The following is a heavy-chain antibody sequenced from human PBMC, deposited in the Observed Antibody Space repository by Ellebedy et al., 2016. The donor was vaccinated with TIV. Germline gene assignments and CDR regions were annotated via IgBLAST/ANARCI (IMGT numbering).Heavy chain of an antibody. CDR1: GASISSNNW. V-gene: IGHV4-4*02. CDR2: LFHTGRT. D-gene: IGHD6-13*01. Sequence: SETLSLTXAVSGASISSNNWWSWVRQPPGNGLEWIGDLFHTGRTNYNPSLKSRVTISVEKSKNQFSLVVRSVTAADTAVYYCATKEDRWAAALYSWGQGTLVTVSS. J-gene: IGHJ4*02. CDR3: ATKEDRWAAALYS.